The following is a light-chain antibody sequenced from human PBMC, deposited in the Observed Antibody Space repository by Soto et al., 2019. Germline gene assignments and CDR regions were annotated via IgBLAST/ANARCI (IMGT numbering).Light chain of an antibody. J-gene: IGKJ1*01. Sequence: DIVMTQSPLSLPVTPGEPASISCRSSQSLLHSNGYNYLDWYLQKPGQSPQLLIYLGSNRSSGVPDRFSGSGSGTDFTLKISRVEAEDVGVYYCHQYNNWPWTFGQGTKVDIK. CDR3: HQYNNWPWT. CDR2: LGS. CDR1: QSLLHSNGYNY. V-gene: IGKV2-28*01.